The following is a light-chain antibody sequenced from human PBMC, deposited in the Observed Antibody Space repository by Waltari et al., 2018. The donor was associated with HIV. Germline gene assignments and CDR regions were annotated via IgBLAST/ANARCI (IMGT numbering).Light chain of an antibody. V-gene: IGLV2-8*01. CDR3: SSYAGRDSRVV. J-gene: IGLJ2*01. CDR2: EVN. Sequence: PLPQPPSPSGSLGQSVTTSSPGTARTFGPYTFVSWYQQHPGKAPKLMIYEVNKRPSGVPDRFSGAKSGSVASLTVSGLQDDDEADYYCSSYAGRDSRVVFGGGTKLTVL. CDR1: ARTFGPYTF.